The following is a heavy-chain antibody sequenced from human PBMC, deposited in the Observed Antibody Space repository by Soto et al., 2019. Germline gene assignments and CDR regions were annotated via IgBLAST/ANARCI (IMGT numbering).Heavy chain of an antibody. CDR1: GFTFSSYA. D-gene: IGHD3-22*01. J-gene: IGHJ4*02. CDR3: AKEMTSCYYLFDY. CDR2: ISGTGGST. V-gene: IGHV3-23*01. Sequence: EVQLLQSGGGLVQPGGSLRLSCAASGFTFSSYAMSWVRQTPGKGLEWVSTISGTGGSTYYPDSVKGRFTISRDNSKNTVYLQMNSLRAEDAAVYYWAKEMTSCYYLFDYWGQGTLVTVSS.